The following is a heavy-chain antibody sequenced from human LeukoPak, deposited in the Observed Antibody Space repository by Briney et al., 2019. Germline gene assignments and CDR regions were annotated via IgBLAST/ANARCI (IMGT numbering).Heavy chain of an antibody. CDR1: GFTFTSSA. Sequence: GTSVNVSCKSSGFTFTSSAVQWVRQARGQRRDWIGWIVVGRGNTNYAQKFQERVTITRDLYTSTAYMELSSLRHEDTAVYYCAAVFYDSSGYYARIFDYWGQGTLVSVFS. D-gene: IGHD3-22*01. J-gene: IGHJ4*02. V-gene: IGHV1-58*01. CDR3: AAVFYDSSGYYARIFDY. CDR2: IVVGRGNT.